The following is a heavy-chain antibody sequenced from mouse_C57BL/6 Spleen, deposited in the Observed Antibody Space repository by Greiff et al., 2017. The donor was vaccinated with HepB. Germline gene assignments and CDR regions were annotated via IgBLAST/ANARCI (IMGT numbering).Heavy chain of an antibody. D-gene: IGHD2-3*01. CDR3: ARWDYDGYSYWYFDV. J-gene: IGHJ1*03. CDR1: GYAFSSYW. CDR2: IYPGDGDT. V-gene: IGHV1-80*01. Sequence: VQLQQSGAELVKPGASVKISCKASGYAFSSYWMNWVKQRPGKGLEWIGQIYPGDGDTNYNGKFKGKATLTADKSSSTAYMQLSSLTSEDSAVYFCARWDYDGYSYWYFDVRGTGTTVTVSS.